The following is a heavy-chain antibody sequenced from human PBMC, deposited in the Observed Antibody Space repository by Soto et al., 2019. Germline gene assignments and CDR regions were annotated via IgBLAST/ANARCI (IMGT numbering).Heavy chain of an antibody. CDR2: IKQDGSEK. CDR3: ARDRHGSGSYSPYYYGMDV. CDR1: GFTFSSYW. D-gene: IGHD3-10*01. Sequence: LRLSCAASGFTFSSYWMSWVRQAPGKGLEWVANIKQDGSEKYYVDSVKGRFTISRDNAKNSLYLQMNSLRAEDTAVYYCARDRHGSGSYSPYYYGMDVWGQGTTVTVSS. J-gene: IGHJ6*02. V-gene: IGHV3-7*01.